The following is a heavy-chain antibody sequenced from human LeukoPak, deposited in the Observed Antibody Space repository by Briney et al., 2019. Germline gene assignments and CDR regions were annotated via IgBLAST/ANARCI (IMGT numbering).Heavy chain of an antibody. D-gene: IGHD5-18*01. J-gene: IGHJ6*04. V-gene: IGHV1-58*01. CDR1: GFTFTSSA. Sequence: ASVKVSCKASGFTFTSSAVQWVRQARGQRLEWIGWIVVGSGNTNYAQKFQERVTITRDMSTSTAYVELSSLRSEDTAVYYCAAGGYSYGYGLRYYYYGMDVWGKGTTVTVSS. CDR3: AAGGYSYGYGLRYYYYGMDV. CDR2: IVVGSGNT.